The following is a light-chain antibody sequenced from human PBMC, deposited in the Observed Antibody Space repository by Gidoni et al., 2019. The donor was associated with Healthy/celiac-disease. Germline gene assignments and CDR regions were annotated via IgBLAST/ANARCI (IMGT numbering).Light chain of an antibody. CDR1: QSVFYSSNNKNY. J-gene: IGKJ4*01. CDR3: QQYFSTPLT. CDR2: WES. V-gene: IGKV4-1*01. Sequence: DIVMTQPPDPLAVSLGKRATINCKSSQSVFYSSNNKNYLAWYQQKPRQPPKLLIFWESTRESGVPDRFSGSGTGTEFTFPIRSLQAEDVAVYYCQQYFSTPLTFGGXTKVEIK.